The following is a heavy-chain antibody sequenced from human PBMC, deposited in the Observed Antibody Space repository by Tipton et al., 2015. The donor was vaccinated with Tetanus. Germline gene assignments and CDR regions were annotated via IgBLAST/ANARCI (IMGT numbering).Heavy chain of an antibody. V-gene: IGHV3-11*01. CDR2: IGNTGTIE. CDR3: ARESPRVGLFDY. J-gene: IGHJ4*02. D-gene: IGHD1-26*01. CDR1: GLTFSDYY. Sequence: SLRLSCTASGLTFSDYYMSWIRQAPGKGLEWISYIGNTGTIEYYSDSVKGRFTISRDNAKNSLYLQMNNLRAEDTAVYFCARESPRVGLFDYWGPGSLVTVSS.